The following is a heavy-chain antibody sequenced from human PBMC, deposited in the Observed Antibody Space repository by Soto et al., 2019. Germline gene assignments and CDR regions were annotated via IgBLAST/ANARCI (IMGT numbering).Heavy chain of an antibody. CDR1: GFTFTTFD. CDR3: ARDQDDSSDAFDI. CDR2: ISKGGNYK. V-gene: IGHV3-30-3*01. Sequence: GGSLRLSCAASGFTFTTFDMHWVRQAPGKGLEWVAIISKGGNYKDYADSVKGRFTISRDNSRSTLDLQMNNLKVEDMAVYYCARDQDDSSDAFDIWGQGTMVTVSS. J-gene: IGHJ3*02. D-gene: IGHD3-3*01.